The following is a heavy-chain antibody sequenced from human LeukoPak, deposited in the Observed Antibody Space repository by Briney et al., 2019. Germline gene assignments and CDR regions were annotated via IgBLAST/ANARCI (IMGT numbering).Heavy chain of an antibody. CDR1: GFTFSDYY. CDR2: ISSSGSTI. J-gene: IGHJ4*02. V-gene: IGHV3-11*04. CDR3: ARDSAGELLVEGLDY. Sequence: GGSLRLSCAASGFTFSDYYMSWIRQAPGKGLEWVSYISSSGSTIYYADSVKGRFTIFRDNAKNSLYLQMNSLRAEDTAVYYCARDSAGELLVEGLDYWGQGTLVTVSS. D-gene: IGHD1-26*01.